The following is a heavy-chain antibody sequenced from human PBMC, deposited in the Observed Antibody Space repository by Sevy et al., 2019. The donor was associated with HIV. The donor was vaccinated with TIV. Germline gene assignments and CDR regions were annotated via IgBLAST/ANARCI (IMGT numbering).Heavy chain of an antibody. CDR3: ARRVAAAGQGNEYFQH. CDR2: ISYGGGT. CDR1: GGSITDKKYY. Sequence: SETLSLTCTVSGGSITDKKYYWAWIRQPPGKGLEWIGSISYGGGTYYNPSLQSRVTFSVDTCKNQFSLNLSSVTAADTAKYYCARRVAAAGQGNEYFQHWGRGTLVTVSS. D-gene: IGHD6-13*01. V-gene: IGHV4-39*01. J-gene: IGHJ1*01.